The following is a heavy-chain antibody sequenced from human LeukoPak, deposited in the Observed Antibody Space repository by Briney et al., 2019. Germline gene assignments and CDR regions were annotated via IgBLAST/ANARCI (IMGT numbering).Heavy chain of an antibody. Sequence: SVKVSCKTSGGTLNNSAISWVRQAPGQGLEWLGGIMPLFGTAGYAQKFQGRVIITKDESTRTVYLELTSLTSDDTAVYYCARDVHGDYGSGWFDPWGQGTLVSVSS. J-gene: IGHJ5*02. CDR3: ARDVHGDYGSGWFDP. CDR1: GGTLNNSA. V-gene: IGHV1-69*05. CDR2: IMPLFGTA. D-gene: IGHD4-17*01.